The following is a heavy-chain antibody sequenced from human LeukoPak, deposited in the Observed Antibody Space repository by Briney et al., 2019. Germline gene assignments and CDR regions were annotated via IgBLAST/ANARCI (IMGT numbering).Heavy chain of an antibody. J-gene: IGHJ6*02. V-gene: IGHV6-1*01. D-gene: IGHD3-10*01. CDR3: ARGDLLWFGELFTSYYGMDV. CDR2: TYYRSKWYN. Sequence: SQTLSLTCAISGDSVSSNSAAWNWIRQSPSRGLEWLGRTYYRSKWYNDYAVSVKSRITINPDTPKNQFSLQLNSVTPEDTAVYYCARGDLLWFGELFTSYYGMDVWGQGTTVTVSS. CDR1: GDSVSSNSAA.